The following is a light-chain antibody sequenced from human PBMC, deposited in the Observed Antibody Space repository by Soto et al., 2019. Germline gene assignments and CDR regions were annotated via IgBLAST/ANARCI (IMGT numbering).Light chain of an antibody. J-gene: IGKJ1*01. CDR1: QSMGSN. CDR3: QQYGSSPWT. CDR2: GAS. V-gene: IGKV3-20*01. Sequence: EIVMTQSPATLSVSPGESATLSCRASQSMGSNVAWYQQKPGQAPRLLIFGASTRATGIPDRFSGSGSGTDFTPTISSLEPEDFAVYYCQQYGSSPWTFGQGTKVDIK.